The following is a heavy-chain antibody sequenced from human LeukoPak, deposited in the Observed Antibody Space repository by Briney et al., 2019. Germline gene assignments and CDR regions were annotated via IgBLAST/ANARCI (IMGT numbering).Heavy chain of an antibody. J-gene: IGHJ4*02. D-gene: IGHD2-2*01. V-gene: IGHV4-31*03. CDR2: IHPSGML. Sequence: SETLSLTCTVSGPSFSSGDQYWNWIRQSPGKGLEWIGSIHPSGMLYNNPSLESRVTISIDTSKNQFSLNLNSVTAADTAVYFCSRGLGSRKLGYWGQGTLDTVSS. CDR1: GPSFSSGDQY. CDR3: SRGLGSRKLGY.